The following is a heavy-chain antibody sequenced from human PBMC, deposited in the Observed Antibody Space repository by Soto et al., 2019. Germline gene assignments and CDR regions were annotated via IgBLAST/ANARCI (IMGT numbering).Heavy chain of an antibody. CDR1: GFIFGNTW. CDR3: TTGFFDSGGVDS. Sequence: EVQLVESGGGLVKPGGSLRLSCAASGFIFGNTWMNWVRQAPGKGLEWVGGIKTMTGGGTTYYAPSVNGRFSISRDDSKSTLYLQMNSLRTEDTVVYSCTTGFFDSGGVDSWGQGTLVTVSS. CDR2: IKTMTGGGTT. V-gene: IGHV3-15*07. J-gene: IGHJ4*02. D-gene: IGHD3-22*01.